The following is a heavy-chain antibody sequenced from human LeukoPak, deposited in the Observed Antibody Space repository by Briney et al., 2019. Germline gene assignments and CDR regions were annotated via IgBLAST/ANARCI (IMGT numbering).Heavy chain of an antibody. CDR3: ARVRKYFDL. D-gene: IGHD1-14*01. V-gene: IGHV4-34*01. CDR1: GGSFSGYY. CDR2: INHSGST. J-gene: IGHJ2*01. Sequence: SETLSLTCAVYGGSFSGYYWSWIRRPPGKGLEWIGEINHSGSTSYNPSLKSRVTISVDTSKNQFSLKLSSVTAADTAVYYCARVRKYFDLWGRGTLVTVSS.